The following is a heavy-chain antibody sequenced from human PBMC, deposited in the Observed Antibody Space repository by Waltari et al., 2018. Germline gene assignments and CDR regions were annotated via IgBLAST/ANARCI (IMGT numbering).Heavy chain of an antibody. Sequence: EVQLVQSGAEVKKPGATVKISCKASGYTFTDYYMHWVQQAPGKGLEWMGRVDPEDGETIYSEKFQGRVTITADTSTDTAYMELSSLRSEDTAVYYCASTSNGPGGNWFDPWGQGTLVTVSS. J-gene: IGHJ5*02. D-gene: IGHD2-15*01. CDR1: GYTFTDYY. V-gene: IGHV1-69-2*01. CDR2: VDPEDGET. CDR3: ASTSNGPGGNWFDP.